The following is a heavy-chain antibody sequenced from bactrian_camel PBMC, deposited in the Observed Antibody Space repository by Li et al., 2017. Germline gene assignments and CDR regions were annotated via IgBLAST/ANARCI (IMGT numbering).Heavy chain of an antibody. CDR2: IDRSGGAT. CDR1: GYTFSSYW. V-gene: IGHV3S6*01. D-gene: IGHD5*01. J-gene: IGHJ4*01. Sequence: VQLVESGGDLVQPGGSLRLTCAASGYTFSSYWIHWVRQAPGKGLEWVSGIDRSGGATDYADSVKGRFTMSRDNARNTLYLQMNSLKTEDTAVYHCAPDPRGSAYWGQGTQVTVS. CDR3: APDPRGSAY.